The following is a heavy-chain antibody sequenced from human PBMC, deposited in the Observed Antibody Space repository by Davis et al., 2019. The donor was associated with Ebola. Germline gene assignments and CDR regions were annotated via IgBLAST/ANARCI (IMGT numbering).Heavy chain of an antibody. J-gene: IGHJ4*02. Sequence: PSETLSLTCAVSGGSISSGGYSWSWIRQPPGKGLEWIGYIYHSGSTYYNPSLKSRVTISVDTSKNQFSLKLSSVTAADTAVYYCARGTSPRWLPKTRSYYFDYWGQGTLVTVSS. V-gene: IGHV4-30-2*01. D-gene: IGHD5-24*01. CDR3: ARGTSPRWLPKTRSYYFDY. CDR2: IYHSGST. CDR1: GGSISSGGYS.